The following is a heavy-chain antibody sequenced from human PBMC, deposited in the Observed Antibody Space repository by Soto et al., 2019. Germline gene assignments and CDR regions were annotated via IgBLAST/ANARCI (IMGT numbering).Heavy chain of an antibody. Sequence: QVQLVQSGAEVKKPGSSVKVSCKASGGTFSSYAISWVRQAPGQGLEWMGGIIPIFGTANYAQKFQGRVTSTAEESPSTAYMELSSLRSEDTAVYYCARVQGVVIGYYSYGMDVWGQGTTVTVSS. V-gene: IGHV1-69*12. J-gene: IGHJ6*02. CDR3: ARVQGVVIGYYSYGMDV. CDR2: IIPIFGTA. D-gene: IGHD3-22*01. CDR1: GGTFSSYA.